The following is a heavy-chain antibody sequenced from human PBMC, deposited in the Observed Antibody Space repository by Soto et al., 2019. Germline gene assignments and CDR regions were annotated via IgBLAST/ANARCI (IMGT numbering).Heavy chain of an antibody. CDR3: AKGSADGSPYYFDF. Sequence: GGSLRLSCAASGFTLSNYAVNWVRQAPGKGLEWVSYISSDSRYIYYGDSVKGRFTISRDNSYNTLYLQMNSLRAEDTAVYYCAKGSADGSPYYFDFWGQGTPVTVSS. J-gene: IGHJ4*02. CDR1: GFTLSNYA. V-gene: IGHV3-21*04. CDR2: ISSDSRYI. D-gene: IGHD3-16*01.